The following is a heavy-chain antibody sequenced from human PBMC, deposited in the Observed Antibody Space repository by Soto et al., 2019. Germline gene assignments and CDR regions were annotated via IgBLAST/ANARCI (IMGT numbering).Heavy chain of an antibody. CDR3: RDGHYSGR. D-gene: IGHD2-15*01. J-gene: IGHJ4*02. Sequence: PGGSLRLSCAASGFTVSSNYMSWVRQAPGKGLEWVSVIYSGGSTYYADSVKGRFTISRDNSKSSLYLQMNSLRVEDTAVYYCRDGHYSGRWGQGTRVTVSS. CDR2: IYSGGST. V-gene: IGHV3-53*01. CDR1: GFTVSSNY.